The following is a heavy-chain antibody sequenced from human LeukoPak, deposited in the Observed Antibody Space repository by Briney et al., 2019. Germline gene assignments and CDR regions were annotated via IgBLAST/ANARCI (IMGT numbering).Heavy chain of an antibody. Sequence: ASVKVSCKASGYTFTGYYMHWVRQAPGQGLEWTGWINPNSGDTKYAQKLQGRVTMTRDTSISTAYMELSRLRSDDTAVYYCATQRGSYRWGTDFDYWGQGTLVTVSS. CDR2: INPNSGDT. J-gene: IGHJ4*02. V-gene: IGHV1-2*02. CDR1: GYTFTGYY. CDR3: ATQRGSYRWGTDFDY. D-gene: IGHD3-16*01.